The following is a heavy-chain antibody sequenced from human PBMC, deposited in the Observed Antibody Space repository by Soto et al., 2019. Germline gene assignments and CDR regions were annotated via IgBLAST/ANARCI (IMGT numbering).Heavy chain of an antibody. CDR3: VRGKEAGVWFDP. V-gene: IGHV1-3*04. Sequence: QVQLVQSGAEVTKPGASVQVSCKASGFTFSHHSIHWVRQAPGQRLEWMGWINSDTGYTKYSQKFQARLTITWDSSAKTAYMELSSLQSEDTAGYYCVRGKEAGVWFDPWGQGTLVTVSS. D-gene: IGHD3-10*01. CDR2: INSDTGYT. CDR1: GFTFSHHS. J-gene: IGHJ5*02.